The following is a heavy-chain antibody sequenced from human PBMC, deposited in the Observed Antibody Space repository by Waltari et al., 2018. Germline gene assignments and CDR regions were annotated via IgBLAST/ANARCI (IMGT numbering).Heavy chain of an antibody. CDR1: GYSISSGYY. CDR2: ISHSGST. J-gene: IGHJ4*02. CDR3: AGHSSTVAAYY. V-gene: IGHV4-38-2*01. D-gene: IGHD6-19*01. Sequence: QVQLQESGPGQVKPSETLSLTCAVSGYSISSGYYWGWIRQPPGKGLEWIGRISHSGSTYYNPSLKSRLTISGDTSKNQFSRKMNSVTAADTAVYYCAGHSSTVAAYYWGQGTLVTVSS.